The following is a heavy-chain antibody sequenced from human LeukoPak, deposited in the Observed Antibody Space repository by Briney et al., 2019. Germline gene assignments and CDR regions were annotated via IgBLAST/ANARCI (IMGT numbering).Heavy chain of an antibody. Sequence: ASVKVSCTASGGTFSSYAIGWVRQAPGQGLEWMGGIIPIFGTANYAQKFQGRVTITADESTSTAYMELSSLRSEDTAVYYCARGYDSSGYCPDYWGQGTLVTVSS. CDR1: GGTFSSYA. D-gene: IGHD3-22*01. CDR3: ARGYDSSGYCPDY. V-gene: IGHV1-69*13. CDR2: IIPIFGTA. J-gene: IGHJ4*02.